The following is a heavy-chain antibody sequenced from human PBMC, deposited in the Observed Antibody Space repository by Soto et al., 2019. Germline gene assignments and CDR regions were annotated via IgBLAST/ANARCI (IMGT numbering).Heavy chain of an antibody. CDR1: GGSFSGYY. CDR2: IYHSGGT. J-gene: IGHJ5*02. Sequence: SETLSLTCAVYGGSFSGYYWSWIRQPPGKGLEWIGEIYHSGGTSYNPSLRSRVTISLDKSQNQFSLKLSSVTAADTALYYCARGISTTSAFNYFDPWGQGTLVTVS. D-gene: IGHD2-2*01. CDR3: ARGISTTSAFNYFDP. V-gene: IGHV4-34*01.